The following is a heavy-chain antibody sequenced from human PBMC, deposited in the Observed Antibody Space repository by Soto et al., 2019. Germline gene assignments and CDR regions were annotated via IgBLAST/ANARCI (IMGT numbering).Heavy chain of an antibody. D-gene: IGHD5-12*01. CDR1: GFTFSSYA. CDR3: ATNQDGYNVGSLDY. CDR2: ISYDGSNK. V-gene: IGHV3-30-3*01. J-gene: IGHJ4*02. Sequence: GGSLGLSCAASGFTFSSYAMHWVRQAPGKGLEWVAVISYDGSNKYYADSVKGRFTISRDNSKNTLYLQMNSLRAEDTAVYYCATNQDGYNVGSLDYWGQGTLVTVSS.